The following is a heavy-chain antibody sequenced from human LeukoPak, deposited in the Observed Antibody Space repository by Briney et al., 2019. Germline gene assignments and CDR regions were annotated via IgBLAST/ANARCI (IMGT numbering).Heavy chain of an antibody. CDR1: GFTFSDYY. J-gene: IGHJ4*02. V-gene: IGHV3-11*06. CDR2: ISSSSGYT. CDR3: ARDEVAAAGNDY. D-gene: IGHD6-13*01. Sequence: PGGSLRLSCAASGFTFSDYYMSWIRQAPGKGLEWVSYISSSSGYTNYADSVKGRFTISRDNAKNSLYLQMNSLRAGDTAVYYCARDEVAAAGNDYWGQGTLVTVSS.